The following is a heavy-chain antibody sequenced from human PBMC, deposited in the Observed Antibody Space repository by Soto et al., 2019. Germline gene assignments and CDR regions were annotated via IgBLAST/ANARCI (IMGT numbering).Heavy chain of an antibody. CDR3: ARRAWDSYYAIDV. Sequence: VQLVESGGGEVQPGRSLRLSCAASGFTYTDFALHWVRQAPGKGLEWVEIISYDGSDKYYADSVKGRFAISRDNPKNTLYVEMNSLRPEDTAVYFCARRAWDSYYAIDVWGQGTTVTVFS. CDR1: GFTYTDFA. J-gene: IGHJ6*02. V-gene: IGHV3-30*09. CDR2: ISYDGSDK. D-gene: IGHD3-22*01.